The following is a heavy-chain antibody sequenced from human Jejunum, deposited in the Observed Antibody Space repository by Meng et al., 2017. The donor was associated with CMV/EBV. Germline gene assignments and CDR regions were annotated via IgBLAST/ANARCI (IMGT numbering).Heavy chain of an antibody. CDR2: IDTGGSRT. V-gene: IGHV3-74*01. CDR1: GFTCSSYW. J-gene: IGHJ4*02. D-gene: IGHD3-16*01. Sequence: LSCAASGFTCSSYWMHWVRQGPGKGLVWVARIDTGGSRTDYADSAKGRFTISRDNVKNTLYLQMNSLRAEDTAVYYCARDLGGGSAYWGQGTLVTVSS. CDR3: ARDLGGGSAY.